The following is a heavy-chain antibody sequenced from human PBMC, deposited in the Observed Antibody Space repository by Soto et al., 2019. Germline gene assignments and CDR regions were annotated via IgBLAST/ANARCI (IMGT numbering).Heavy chain of an antibody. D-gene: IGHD3-10*01. CDR1: GLTLSVYA. J-gene: IGHJ4*02. CDR3: TKLRGYGGY. CDR2: ISGSNGGT. V-gene: IGHV3-23*01. Sequence: EVQLSESGGGLVQPGGSLRLSCEASGLTLSVYAMSWVRQSPGKGLEWVSVISGSNGGTHYADSVKGRFTISRDSLKNTLYLQMNNVRAEDTAIYYCTKLRGYGGYWGQGTLVTVSS.